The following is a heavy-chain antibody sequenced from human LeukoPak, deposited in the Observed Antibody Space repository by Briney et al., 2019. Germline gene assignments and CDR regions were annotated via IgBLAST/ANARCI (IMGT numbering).Heavy chain of an antibody. V-gene: IGHV5-51*01. J-gene: IGHJ4*02. CDR3: ARHYYRSGSPFDY. CDR1: GYTFSTHW. D-gene: IGHD3-10*01. Sequence: GESLKISCKGSGYTFSTHWIGWVRQMPGKGLEWMGIIYPGDSDTTYSPSFQGQVTISADKSISTAYLQWSSLKASDTAMYYCARHYYRSGSPFDYWGQGTLVTVSS. CDR2: IYPGDSDT.